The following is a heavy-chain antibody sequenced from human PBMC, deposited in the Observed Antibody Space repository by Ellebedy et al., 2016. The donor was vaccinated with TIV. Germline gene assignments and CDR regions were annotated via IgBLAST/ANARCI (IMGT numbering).Heavy chain of an antibody. CDR3: ARGTWISIDY. J-gene: IGHJ4*02. CDR2: IIPILGIA. V-gene: IGHV1-69*04. Sequence: AASVKVSCKASGGTFSSYAISWVRQAPGQGLEWMGRIIPILGIANYAQKFQGRVTITADKSTSTAYMELSRLRSEDTAVYYCARGTWISIDYWGQGTLVTVSS. CDR1: GGTFSSYA. D-gene: IGHD5-12*01.